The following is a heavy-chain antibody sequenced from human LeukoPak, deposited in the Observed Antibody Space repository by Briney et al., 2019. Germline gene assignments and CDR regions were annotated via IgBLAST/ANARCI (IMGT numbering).Heavy chain of an antibody. V-gene: IGHV3-23*01. CDR1: GFTFSSYA. J-gene: IGHJ6*03. CDR3: AKQVGRYGDYDGYMDV. D-gene: IGHD4-17*01. Sequence: GGSLRLSCAASGFTFSSYAMSWVRQAPGKGLEWVSAISGSGGSTYYADSVKGRFTISRDNSKNTLYLQMNSLRAEDTAVYYCAKQVGRYGDYDGYMDVWGKGTTVTVSS. CDR2: ISGSGGST.